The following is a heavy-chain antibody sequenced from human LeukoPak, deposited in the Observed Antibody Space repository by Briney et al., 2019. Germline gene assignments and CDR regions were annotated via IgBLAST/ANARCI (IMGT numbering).Heavy chain of an antibody. CDR2: VSGSGGTT. V-gene: IGHV3-23*01. CDR3: AKEGSSSWYFFPGQNWFDP. D-gene: IGHD6-13*01. J-gene: IGHJ5*02. Sequence: GGSLRLSCAASGFTFSSYEMNWVRQAPGEGLEWVSVVSGSGGTTYFAAAVKGRFTISRDNSKNTLYLQMNSLTAEDTAVYYCAKEGSSSWYFFPGQNWFDPWGQGTLVTVSS. CDR1: GFTFSSYE.